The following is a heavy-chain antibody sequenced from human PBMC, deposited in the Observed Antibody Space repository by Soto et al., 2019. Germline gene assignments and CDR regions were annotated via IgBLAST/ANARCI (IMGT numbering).Heavy chain of an antibody. CDR2: IDGDGSYT. V-gene: IGHV3-74*01. J-gene: IGHJ3*01. Sequence: EVQLVESGGGLVQPGGSLRLSCAASGFTFSTYWMHWVRQAPEKGLLWVSHIDGDGSYTDFSDSVKGRFTISRDNAKNTVYLQMQSLRVEDTAVYFCVRTWHGLDLWGPGTMVTVSP. CDR3: VRTWHGLDL. CDR1: GFTFSTYW.